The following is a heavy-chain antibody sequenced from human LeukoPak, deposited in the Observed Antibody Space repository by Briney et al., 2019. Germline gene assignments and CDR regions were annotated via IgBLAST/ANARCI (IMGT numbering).Heavy chain of an antibody. V-gene: IGHV1-8*01. CDR1: GYTFSNYD. J-gene: IGHJ4*02. CDR2: MNPNSGDT. CDR3: TRSGFGAGVHFDF. D-gene: IGHD3-10*01. Sequence: ASVKVSCKASGYTFSNYDINWVRQAAGQGLEWMGWMNPNSGDTDYVLKFRGKVTMTRDTSISTAYMELSSLTYEDSAMYYCTRSGFGAGVHFDFWGQGNPVTVSS.